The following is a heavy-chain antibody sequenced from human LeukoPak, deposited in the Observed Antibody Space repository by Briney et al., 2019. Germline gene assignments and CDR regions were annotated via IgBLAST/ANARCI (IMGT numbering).Heavy chain of an antibody. Sequence: GESLKISCKGSGYSFTSYWIGWVRQMPGKGLEWMGIIYPGDSDTRYSPSFQGQVTISADKSISTAYLQWSSLKASGTAMYYCARHVGDSYYYYYYMDVWGKGTTVTVSS. CDR2: IYPGDSDT. CDR3: ARHVGDSYYYYYYMDV. V-gene: IGHV5-51*01. D-gene: IGHD2-21*02. CDR1: GYSFTSYW. J-gene: IGHJ6*03.